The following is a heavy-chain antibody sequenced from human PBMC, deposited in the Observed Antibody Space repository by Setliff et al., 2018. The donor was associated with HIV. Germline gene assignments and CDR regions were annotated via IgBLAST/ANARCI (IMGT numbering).Heavy chain of an antibody. J-gene: IGHJ5*02. CDR1: GGSIRSYY. CDR3: ERALSAAGLAWFDP. D-gene: IGHD6-13*01. CDR2: ISYSGTT. Sequence: SETLSLTCTVSGGSIRSYYWSWIRQPPGKGLVWIGHISYSGTTSYNPSLKGRVTISVDTSKDQFSLKLSSVTAADTAVYYCERALSAAGLAWFDPWGQGTLVTVSS. V-gene: IGHV4-59*01.